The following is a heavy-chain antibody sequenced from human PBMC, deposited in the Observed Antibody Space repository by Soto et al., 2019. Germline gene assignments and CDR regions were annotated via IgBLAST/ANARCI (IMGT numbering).Heavy chain of an antibody. CDR1: GGSISSSSYY. Sequence: QLQLEESGPGLVKPSETLSLTYTVSGGSISSSSYYWGWIRQSPGKGLEWIGSFYYSVSTYYSPSLKSRVTVSGDTSKKQISLRLSSVTAADTAVYYCARISVASRYMDVWGKGSTVTVSS. D-gene: IGHD5-12*01. CDR3: ARISVASRYMDV. V-gene: IGHV4-39*01. J-gene: IGHJ6*03. CDR2: FYYSVST.